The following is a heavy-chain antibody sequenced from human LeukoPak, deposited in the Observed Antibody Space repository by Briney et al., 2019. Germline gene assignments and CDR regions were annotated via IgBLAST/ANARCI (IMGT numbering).Heavy chain of an antibody. D-gene: IGHD3-3*01. CDR2: ISSSSSYI. CDR3: ARSQAFNYDFWSGDAFDI. CDR1: GFTFSSYS. Sequence: GGSLRLSCAASGFTFSSYSMNWVRQAPGKGLEWVSFISSSSSYIYYADSVKGRFTISRDNAKKPLYLQMNSLRAEDTAVYYCARSQAFNYDFWSGDAFDIWGQGTMVTVSS. V-gene: IGHV3-21*01. J-gene: IGHJ3*02.